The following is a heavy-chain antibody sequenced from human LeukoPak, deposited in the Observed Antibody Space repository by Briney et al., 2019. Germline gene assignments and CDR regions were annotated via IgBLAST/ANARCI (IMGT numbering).Heavy chain of an antibody. CDR1: GGTFSSYA. D-gene: IGHD3-10*01. CDR2: IIPIFGTA. CDR3: ARDIYYGAGSFNWFDP. Sequence: SVKVSCKASGGTFSSYAISWVRQAPGQGLEWMGRIIPIFGTANYAQKFQGRVTITTDESTSTAYMELSSLRSEDTAVYYCARDIYYGAGSFNWFDPWGQGTLVTVSS. V-gene: IGHV1-69*05. J-gene: IGHJ5*02.